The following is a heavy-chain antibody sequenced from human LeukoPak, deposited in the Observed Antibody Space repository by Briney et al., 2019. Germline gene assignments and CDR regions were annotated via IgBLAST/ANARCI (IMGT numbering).Heavy chain of an antibody. J-gene: IGHJ4*02. CDR2: INHSGST. V-gene: IGHV4-34*01. CDR3: ARHSPWYYYDSSGYSR. D-gene: IGHD3-22*01. Sequence: SETLSLTCAVYGGSFSGYYWSWIRQPPGKGLEWIGEINHSGSTNYNPSLKSRVTISVDTSKNQFSLKLSSVTAADTAVYYCARHSPWYYYDSSGYSRWGQGTLVTVSS. CDR1: GGSFSGYY.